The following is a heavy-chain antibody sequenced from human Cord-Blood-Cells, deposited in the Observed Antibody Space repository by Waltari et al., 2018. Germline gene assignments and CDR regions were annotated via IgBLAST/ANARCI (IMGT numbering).Heavy chain of an antibody. CDR3: ARGRNFWSGYSPFDY. J-gene: IGHJ4*02. Sequence: QVQLVQSGAEVKKPGASAKVSCKASGYTFTSYDIDVVRQATGQGLEWMGWMNPNSGNTGYAQKFQGRVTITRNTSISTAYMELSSLRSEDTAVYYCARGRNFWSGYSPFDYWGQGTLVTVSS. V-gene: IGHV1-8*03. CDR2: MNPNSGNT. D-gene: IGHD3-3*01. CDR1: GYTFTSYD.